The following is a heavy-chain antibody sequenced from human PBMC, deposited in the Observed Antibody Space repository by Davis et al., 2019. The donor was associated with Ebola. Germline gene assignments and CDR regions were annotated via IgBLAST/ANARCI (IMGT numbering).Heavy chain of an antibody. CDR1: GFIFSRHW. CDR3: AKEVNSRAHTGAFDI. J-gene: IGHJ3*02. D-gene: IGHD3-10*01. Sequence: GESLKISCTGSGFIFSRHWMTWVRQAPGEGLEWVANIKEDGSERDYGDSVRGRFTISRDNAKNSLSLQMNSLRAEDMAFYYCAKEVNSRAHTGAFDIWGQGTMVTVSS. CDR2: IKEDGSER. V-gene: IGHV3-7*03.